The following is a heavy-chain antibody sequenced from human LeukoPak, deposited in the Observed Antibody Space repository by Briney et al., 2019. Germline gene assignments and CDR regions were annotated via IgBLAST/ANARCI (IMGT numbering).Heavy chain of an antibody. V-gene: IGHV3-48*01. CDR3: ARLPVVPAAIIYYYYYYMDV. J-gene: IGHJ6*03. Sequence: GGSLRLSCSASGFTFSSYSMNWVRQAPGKGLEWGSYISSSTSTIYYADSVKGRFTISRDNAKNSLYLQMNSLRAEDTAVYYCARLPVVPAAIIYYYYYYMDVWGKGTTVTVSS. CDR1: GFTFSSYS. CDR2: ISSSTSTI. D-gene: IGHD2-2*01.